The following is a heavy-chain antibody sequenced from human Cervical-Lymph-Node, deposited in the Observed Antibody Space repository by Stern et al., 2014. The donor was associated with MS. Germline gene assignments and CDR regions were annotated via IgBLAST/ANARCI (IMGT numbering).Heavy chain of an antibody. D-gene: IGHD6-19*01. V-gene: IGHV3-23*04. CDR2: ISTTGGTT. J-gene: IGHJ5*02. CDR3: AKKSGSGWYYVS. CDR1: GFTFSTYD. Sequence: VQLVESGGGLVQPGGSLRLSCAASGFTFSTYDMSWVRLAPGTGPQFVSAISTTGGTTYHADSVTGRFTISRDNSKNTLYLQMNSLRAEDTAVYYCAKKSGSGWYYVSWGQGSLVTVSS.